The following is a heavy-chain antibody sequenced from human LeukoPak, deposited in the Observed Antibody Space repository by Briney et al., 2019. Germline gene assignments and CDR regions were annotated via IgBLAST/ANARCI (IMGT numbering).Heavy chain of an antibody. CDR1: GFTFSDYY. CDR2: ISSSGSTI. CDR3: ARVEYSGSYDY. V-gene: IGHV3-11*01. D-gene: IGHD1-26*01. J-gene: IGHJ4*02. Sequence: RGSLRLSCAASGFTFSDYYMSWIRQAPGKGLEWVSYISSSGSTIYYADSVKGRFTISRDNAKNSLYLQMNSLRAEDTAVYYCARVEYSGSYDYWGQGTLVTVSS.